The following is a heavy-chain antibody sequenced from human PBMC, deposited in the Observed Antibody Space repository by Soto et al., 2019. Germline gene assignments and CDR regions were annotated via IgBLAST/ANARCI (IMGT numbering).Heavy chain of an antibody. Sequence: ASVKVSCKTSGYTFTAYGLAWLRQAPVQRPEWMGWVSTNDDRTNYAQKFQGRVTMTTDRSTTTTYMELRSLRADDTAVYYCTRELNTESSAYYSFAYWGQGTLVTVSS. V-gene: IGHV1-18*01. CDR1: GYTFTAYG. CDR3: TRELNTESSAYYSFAY. J-gene: IGHJ4*02. D-gene: IGHD3-22*01. CDR2: VSTNDDRT.